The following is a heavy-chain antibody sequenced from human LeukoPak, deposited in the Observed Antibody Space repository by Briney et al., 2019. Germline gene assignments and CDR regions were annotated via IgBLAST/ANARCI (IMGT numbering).Heavy chain of an antibody. D-gene: IGHD2/OR15-2a*01. Sequence: SETLSLTCAVSGGSFSSGGYYWSWIRHHPGKGLEWLACISYSGIAYYNPSLKSRLTISVDTSKNQFSLELSSVTAADTALYYCARVLYDYYFDYWGQGTLVTVSS. CDR1: GGSFSSGGYY. CDR3: ARVLYDYYFDY. V-gene: IGHV4-31*11. CDR2: ISYSGIA. J-gene: IGHJ4*02.